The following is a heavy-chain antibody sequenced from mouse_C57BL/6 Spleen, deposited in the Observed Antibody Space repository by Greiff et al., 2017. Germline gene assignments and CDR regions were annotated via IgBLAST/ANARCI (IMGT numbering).Heavy chain of an antibody. CDR3: AIPAYYSNYEYAMDY. CDR1: GYTFTSYW. D-gene: IGHD2-5*01. J-gene: IGHJ4*01. V-gene: IGHV1-64*01. CDR2: IHPNSGST. Sequence: QVQLKQPGAELVKPGASVKLSCKASGYTFTSYWMHWVKQRPGQGLEWIGMIHPNSGSTNYNEKFKSKATLTVDKSSSTAYMQLSSLTSEDSAVYYCAIPAYYSNYEYAMDYWGQGTSVTVSS.